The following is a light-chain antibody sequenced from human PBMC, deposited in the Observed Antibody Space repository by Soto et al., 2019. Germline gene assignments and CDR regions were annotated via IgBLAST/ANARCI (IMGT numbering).Light chain of an antibody. Sequence: QSALTQPASVSGSPGQSITISCTGTSSDVGGYNYVSWYQQYPGKAPKLMIYGVTNRPSGVSNRFSGSKSGNTASLTISGLQAEDEADYYCSSYTSSSTLSVVLGGGTKLTVL. J-gene: IGLJ2*01. CDR1: SSDVGGYNY. CDR3: SSYTSSSTLSVV. CDR2: GVT. V-gene: IGLV2-14*01.